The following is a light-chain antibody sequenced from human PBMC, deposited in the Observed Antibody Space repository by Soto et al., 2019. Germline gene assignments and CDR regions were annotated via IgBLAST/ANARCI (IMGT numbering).Light chain of an antibody. V-gene: IGKV3-15*01. J-gene: IGKJ4*01. CDR3: QQNNKWPPVT. Sequence: EVVMTQTPATVSLSPGEEITLSCRASQTISNDLAWYQQKPGQAPRLLIYGASTRATGVPARFSGGGSGTEFTLTISSLQSEDFAFYYCQQNNKWPPVTFGGGTKVDIK. CDR2: GAS. CDR1: QTISND.